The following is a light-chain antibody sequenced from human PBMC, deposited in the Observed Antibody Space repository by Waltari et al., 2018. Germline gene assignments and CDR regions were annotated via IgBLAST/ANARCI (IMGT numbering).Light chain of an antibody. CDR3: HQSYSTPRT. Sequence: DIQMTQSPSSLSASVGYRVTITCRASQSISSYLNWYQQKPGKAPKLLIYAASSWQSGGPSRCSGSGSGTDGTLTISSLQPEEGETYYCHQSYSTPRTFGQGTKVEIK. J-gene: IGKJ1*01. V-gene: IGKV1-39*01. CDR1: QSISSY. CDR2: AAS.